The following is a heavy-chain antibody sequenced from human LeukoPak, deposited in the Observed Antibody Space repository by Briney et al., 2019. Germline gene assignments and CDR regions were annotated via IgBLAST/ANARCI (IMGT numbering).Heavy chain of an antibody. CDR3: ARAEGGYSGYVRAFDAFDI. J-gene: IGHJ3*02. V-gene: IGHV4-59*01. CDR2: TYYSGST. CDR1: GGSISSYY. Sequence: SETLSLTCTVSGGSISSYYWSWIRQPPGKGLEWIGYTYYSGSTNYNPSLKSRVTISVDTSKNQFSLKLSSVTAADTAVYYCARAEGGYSGYVRAFDAFDIWGQGTMVTVSS. D-gene: IGHD5-12*01.